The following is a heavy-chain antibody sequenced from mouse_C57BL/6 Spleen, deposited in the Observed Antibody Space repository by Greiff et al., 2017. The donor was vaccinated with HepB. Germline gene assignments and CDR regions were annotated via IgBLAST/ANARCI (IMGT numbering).Heavy chain of an antibody. CDR3: TRFTTVRGFAY. CDR1: GYTFTDYE. J-gene: IGHJ3*01. D-gene: IGHD1-1*01. V-gene: IGHV1-15*01. Sequence: QVHVKQSGAELVRPGASVTLSCKASGYTFTDYEMHWVKQTPVHGLEWIGAIDPETGGTAYNQKFKGKAILTADKSSSTAYMELRSLTSEDSAVYYCTRFTTVRGFAYWGQGTLVTVSA. CDR2: IDPETGGT.